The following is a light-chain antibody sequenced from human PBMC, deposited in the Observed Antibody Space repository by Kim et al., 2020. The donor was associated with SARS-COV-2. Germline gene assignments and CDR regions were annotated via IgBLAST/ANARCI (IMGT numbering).Light chain of an antibody. Sequence: SYELTQPPSLSVAPGETARISCGGTNIQKKPVHWYQHKPGQAPVLVISYDRGRPSGIPERFSGSNSGDTATLTISTVEAGDEADYYCQVWDSGTSDHPWV. CDR3: QVWDSGTSDHPWV. V-gene: IGLV3-21*04. CDR2: YDR. J-gene: IGLJ3*02. CDR1: NIQKKP.